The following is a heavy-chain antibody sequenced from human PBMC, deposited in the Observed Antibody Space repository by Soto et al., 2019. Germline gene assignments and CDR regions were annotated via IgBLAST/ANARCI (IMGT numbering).Heavy chain of an antibody. CDR2: ISAYNGNT. Sequence: GASVKVSCKASGYTFTSYGISWVRQAPGQGLEWMGWISAYNGNTNYAQKLQGRVTMTTDTSTSTAYMELRSLRSDDTAVYYCARDPDPMVRINWFDPWGQGTLVTVSS. CDR3: ARDPDPMVRINWFDP. CDR1: GYTFTSYG. J-gene: IGHJ5*02. D-gene: IGHD3-10*01. V-gene: IGHV1-18*01.